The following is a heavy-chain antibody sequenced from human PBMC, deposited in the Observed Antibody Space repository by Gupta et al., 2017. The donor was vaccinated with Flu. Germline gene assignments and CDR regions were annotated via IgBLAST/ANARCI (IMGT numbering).Heavy chain of an antibody. Sequence: EVQLVESGGGLVQPGGSLRLSCSASGFTFSSYAMHWVRQAPGKGLEYVSAISSNGGSTYYADSVKGRFTISRDNSKNTLYLQMSSLRAEDTAVYYCVKDRHLSGSSAGGGVRVSAFDIWGQGTMVTVSS. V-gene: IGHV3-64D*06. CDR3: VKDRHLSGSSAGGGVRVSAFDI. D-gene: IGHD6-25*01. CDR2: ISSNGGST. J-gene: IGHJ3*02. CDR1: GFTFSSYA.